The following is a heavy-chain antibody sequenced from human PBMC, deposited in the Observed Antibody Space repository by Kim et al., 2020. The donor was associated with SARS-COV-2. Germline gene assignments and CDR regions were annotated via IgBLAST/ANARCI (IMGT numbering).Heavy chain of an antibody. J-gene: IGHJ2*01. CDR1: GFTFSSYA. D-gene: IGHD3-9*01. CDR3: TRYPLLRYLDGTYW. CDR2: ISYDGSTK. V-gene: IGHV3-30*09. Sequence: GGSLRLSCAASGFTFSSYAMRWVRQAPGKGLEWVAVISYDGSTKYYAAFVGGCTAITSNNSNTTLLQQMSMRAAEEAALYYWTRYPLLRYLDGTYW.